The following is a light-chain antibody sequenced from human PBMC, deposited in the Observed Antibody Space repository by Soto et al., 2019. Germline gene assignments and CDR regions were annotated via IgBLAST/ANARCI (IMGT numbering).Light chain of an antibody. V-gene: IGLV2-14*01. CDR2: DVS. CDR1: SSNVGGYNY. J-gene: IGLJ1*01. Sequence: QSALTQPASVSGSPGQSITISCTGTSSNVGGYNYVSWYQQHPGTAPKLMIYDVSTRPSGVSNRFSGSKSGNTASLTISGLQAEDEADYYCSSYTSSSTSFGTGTKVTVL. CDR3: SSYTSSSTS.